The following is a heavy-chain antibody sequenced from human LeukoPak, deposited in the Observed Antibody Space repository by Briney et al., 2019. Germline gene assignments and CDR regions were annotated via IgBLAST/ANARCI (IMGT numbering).Heavy chain of an antibody. CDR1: GGSISSSSYY. CDR3: ARRFRAALVLYYFDY. D-gene: IGHD6-25*01. CDR2: IYYSGST. J-gene: IGHJ4*02. Sequence: SETLSLTCTVSGGSISSSSYYWGWIRQPPGKGLAWIGSIYYSGSTYYNPSLKSRVTISVDTSKNQFSLKLSSVTAADTAVYYCARRFRAALVLYYFDYWGQGTLVTVSS. V-gene: IGHV4-39*01.